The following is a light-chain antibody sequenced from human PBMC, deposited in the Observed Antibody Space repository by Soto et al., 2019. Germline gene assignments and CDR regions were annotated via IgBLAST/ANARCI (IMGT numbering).Light chain of an antibody. CDR3: QQYNTYSPWT. V-gene: IGKV1-5*01. CDR1: QSINDW. Sequence: DIQMTQSPSTLSASVGDRVTITCRASQSINDWLAWYQQKPGKAPKLLIYDVSSLESGVPSRFSGSGSGTEFTLTITSLQPDDFATYYCQQYNTYSPWTFGQGTKGDIK. CDR2: DVS. J-gene: IGKJ1*01.